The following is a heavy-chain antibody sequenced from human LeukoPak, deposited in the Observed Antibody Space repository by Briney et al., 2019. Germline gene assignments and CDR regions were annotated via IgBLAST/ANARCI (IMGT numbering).Heavy chain of an antibody. Sequence: GGSLRLSCAASGFTFSSYGMHWVRQAPGKGLEWVAVIWYDGSNKYYADSVKGRFTISRDNSKNTLYLQMNSLRAEDTAVYYCARDWGLLGGTFDYWGQGTLVTVSS. J-gene: IGHJ4*02. CDR3: ARDWGLLGGTFDY. V-gene: IGHV3-33*01. CDR2: IWYDGSNK. D-gene: IGHD1-26*01. CDR1: GFTFSSYG.